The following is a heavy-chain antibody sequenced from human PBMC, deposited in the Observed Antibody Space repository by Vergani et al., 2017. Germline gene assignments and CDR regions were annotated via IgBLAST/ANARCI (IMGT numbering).Heavy chain of an antibody. D-gene: IGHD3-10*01. Sequence: EVQLVESGGGLVQPGGSLRLSCAASGSTFSSYAMNWVRQAPGKGLEWVSYISRSSSTIYYADSVKGRFTISRDNAKNTLYLQMNSLRIEDTAVYYCAKDPRLMVRGVTYYYYYYGMDVWGQGTTVTVSS. CDR2: ISRSSSTI. CDR1: GSTFSSYA. CDR3: AKDPRLMVRGVTYYYYYYGMDV. J-gene: IGHJ6*02. V-gene: IGHV3-48*01.